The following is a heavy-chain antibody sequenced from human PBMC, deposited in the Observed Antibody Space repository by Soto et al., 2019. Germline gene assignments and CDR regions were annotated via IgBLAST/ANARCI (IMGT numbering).Heavy chain of an antibody. V-gene: IGHV4-59*01. D-gene: IGHD3-3*01. Sequence: SETLSLTCTVSGGPISSYYWTWIRQPPGKGLEWIGYINYSGSTNYNPSLKSRVTISVDTSKNQFSLKPSSVTAADTAVYYCAAGVFGVVNPPSWGQGTLVTVSS. CDR1: GGPISSYY. J-gene: IGHJ4*02. CDR2: INYSGST. CDR3: AAGVFGVVNPPS.